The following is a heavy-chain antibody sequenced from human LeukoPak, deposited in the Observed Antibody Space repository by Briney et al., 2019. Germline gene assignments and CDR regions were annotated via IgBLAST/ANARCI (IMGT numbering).Heavy chain of an antibody. CDR3: TRLSHVAGAPKVSWFDP. J-gene: IGHJ5*02. D-gene: IGHD1-26*01. Sequence: SETLSLTCTVSAYSISNGFVWGWIRQPPGKGLEWIASIYHSGTTYYNPSLKSRVTMSVDTSKSQFSLRLSSVTAADTAVYYCTRLSHVAGAPKVSWFDPWGQGTLVTVSS. CDR1: AYSISNGFV. CDR2: IYHSGTT. V-gene: IGHV4-38-2*02.